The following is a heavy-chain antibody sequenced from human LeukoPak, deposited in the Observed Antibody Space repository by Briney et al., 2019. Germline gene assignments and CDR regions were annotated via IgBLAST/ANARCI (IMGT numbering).Heavy chain of an antibody. D-gene: IGHD3-9*01. CDR2: IYYSGST. CDR3: ARTDPGEPHYDILTGYYFDY. J-gene: IGHJ4*02. CDR1: GGSISSSSYY. Sequence: SETLPLTCTVSGGSISSSSYYWGWIRQPPGKGLEWIGSIYYSGSTYYNPSLKSRVTISVDTSKNQFSLKLSSVTAADTAVYYCARTDPGEPHYDILTGYYFDYWGQGTLVTVSS. V-gene: IGHV4-39*01.